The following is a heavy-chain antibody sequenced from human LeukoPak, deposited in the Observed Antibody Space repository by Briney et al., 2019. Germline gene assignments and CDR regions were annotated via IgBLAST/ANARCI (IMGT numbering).Heavy chain of an antibody. J-gene: IGHJ5*02. V-gene: IGHV1-2*02. CDR1: GYTFTGYY. Sequence: ASVKVSCKASGYTFTGYYMHWVRQAPGQGLEWMGWINPNSGGTNYAQKLQGRVTMTTDTSTSTAYMELRSLRSDDTAVYYCARDRDDCSGGSCYSGWFDPWGQGTLVTVSS. CDR3: ARDRDDCSGGSCYSGWFDP. CDR2: INPNSGGT. D-gene: IGHD2-15*01.